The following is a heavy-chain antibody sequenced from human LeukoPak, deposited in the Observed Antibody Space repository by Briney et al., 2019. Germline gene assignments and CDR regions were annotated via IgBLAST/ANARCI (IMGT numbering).Heavy chain of an antibody. CDR1: GYTFTGYY. CDR3: ASNLAGIAAAIDY. J-gene: IGHJ4*02. Sequence: AASVKVSCEASGYTFTGYYMHWVRQAPGQGLEWMGWINPNSGGTNYAQKFQGRVTMNRDTSISTAYMELSRLRSDDTAVYYCASNLAGIAAAIDYWGQGTLVTVSS. V-gene: IGHV1-2*02. D-gene: IGHD6-13*01. CDR2: INPNSGGT.